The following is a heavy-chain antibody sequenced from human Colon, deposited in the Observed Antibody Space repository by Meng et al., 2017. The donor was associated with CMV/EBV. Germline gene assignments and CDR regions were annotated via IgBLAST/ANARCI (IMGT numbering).Heavy chain of an antibody. D-gene: IGHD6-19*01. CDR3: ARSSSSGRVSPDPEDYYDY. J-gene: IGHJ4*02. Sequence: ASVKVSCKASGYTFSGYGISWVRQAPGQGLEWMGWISVYHGYTNYAQKFQSRVTMTTDTSTSTAYMELRSLRSDDTAVYFCARSSSSGRVSPDPEDYYDYWGQGTLVTVSS. CDR1: GYTFSGYG. V-gene: IGHV1-18*01. CDR2: ISVYHGYT.